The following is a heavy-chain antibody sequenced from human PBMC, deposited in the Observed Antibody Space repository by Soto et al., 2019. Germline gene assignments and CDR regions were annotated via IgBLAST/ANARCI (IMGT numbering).Heavy chain of an antibody. CDR2: ISKSGSII. CDR1: GFTFSDYY. CDR3: ARDLSTYSDSYDASTSETCFDT. D-gene: IGHD3-16*01. J-gene: IGHJ5*02. V-gene: IGHV3-11*01. Sequence: GGSLRLSCAASGFTFSDYYMSWLRQPPGKGLEWVSYISKSGSIIHFADSVKGRFAISRDNAKNTLYLQMSSLRAEDTALYYCARDLSTYSDSYDASTSETCFDTWGQGTLVTVSS.